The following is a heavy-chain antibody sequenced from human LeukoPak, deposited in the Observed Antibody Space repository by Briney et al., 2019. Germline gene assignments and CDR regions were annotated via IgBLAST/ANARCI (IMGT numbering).Heavy chain of an antibody. CDR3: ARGKGLRGFGVVISRYYYYMDV. D-gene: IGHD3-3*01. V-gene: IGHV4-61*02. J-gene: IGHJ6*03. CDR2: IYTSGST. Sequence: SETLSLTCTVSGGSISSGSYYWSWIRQPAEKGLEWIGRIYTSGSTNYNPSLKSRVTISVDTSKNQFSLKLSSVTAADTAVYYCARGKGLRGFGVVISRYYYYMDVWGKGTTVTVSS. CDR1: GGSISSGSYY.